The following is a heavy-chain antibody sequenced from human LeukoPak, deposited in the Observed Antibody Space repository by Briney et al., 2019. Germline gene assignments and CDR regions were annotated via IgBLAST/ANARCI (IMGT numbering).Heavy chain of an antibody. CDR2: IYPGDSDT. CDR3: ARRLYCSGGSCYVAIFDY. J-gene: IGHJ4*02. CDR1: GYSFTSYW. V-gene: IGHV5-51*01. Sequence: GESLKISCKGSGYSFTSYWIGWVRQMPGKGLEWMGIIYPGDSDTRYSPSFQGQVTISADKSISTAYLQWSSLKASDTAMYYCARRLYCSGGSCYVAIFDYWGQGTLVTVSS. D-gene: IGHD2-15*01.